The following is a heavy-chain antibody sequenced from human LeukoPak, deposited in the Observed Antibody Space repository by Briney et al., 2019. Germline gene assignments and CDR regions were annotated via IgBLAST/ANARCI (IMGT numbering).Heavy chain of an antibody. CDR3: ASRSINWYRGNNWFDP. CDR1: GYTFTSYY. V-gene: IGHV1-46*01. D-gene: IGHD6-13*01. Sequence: ASVKVSCKASGYTFTSYYMHWVRQAPGQGLEWMGIINPSGGSTSYAQKFQGRVTMTTDTSTSTAYMELRSLRSDDTAVYYCASRSINWYRGNNWFDPWGQGTLVTVSS. CDR2: INPSGGST. J-gene: IGHJ5*02.